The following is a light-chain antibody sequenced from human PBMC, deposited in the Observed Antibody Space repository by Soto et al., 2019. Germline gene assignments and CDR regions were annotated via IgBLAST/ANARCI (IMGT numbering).Light chain of an antibody. V-gene: IGKV1-39*01. J-gene: IGKJ1*01. Sequence: DIPMTQSPSSLSASVGDRVTITCRASQSITIYLNWYQQKPGKAPKLLIYAASSLQSGVPSRFSGCGSGTDFTLTISSLQPEDFATYYCQQSYSTPRTFGQGTKVEIK. CDR2: AAS. CDR3: QQSYSTPRT. CDR1: QSITIY.